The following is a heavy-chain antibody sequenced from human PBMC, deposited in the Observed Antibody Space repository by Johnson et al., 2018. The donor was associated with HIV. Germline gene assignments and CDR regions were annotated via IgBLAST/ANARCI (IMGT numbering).Heavy chain of an antibody. V-gene: IGHV3-48*04. CDR1: GFTFSSYG. CDR3: AKDRTMIVVVTIDAFDI. J-gene: IGHJ3*02. D-gene: IGHD3-22*01. Sequence: VQLVESGGGVVQPGRSLRLSCAASGFTFSSYGMHWVRQAPGKGLEWVSHISRGGSAIYYADSVKARFSISRDDAKNSLYLQMNSLRAEDTAVYYCAKDRTMIVVVTIDAFDIWGQGTMVTVSS. CDR2: ISRGGSAI.